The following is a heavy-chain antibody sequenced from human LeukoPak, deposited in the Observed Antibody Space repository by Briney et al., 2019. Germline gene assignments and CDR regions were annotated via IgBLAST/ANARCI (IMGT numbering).Heavy chain of an antibody. J-gene: IGHJ3*02. CDR2: IIPIFGTA. CDR1: GGTFSSYT. CDR3: ARSRRDGYNLDAFDI. D-gene: IGHD5-24*01. Sequence: GASVKVSCKASGGTFSSYTISWVRQAPGQGLEWMGGIIPIFGTANYAQKFQGRVTITTDESTSTAYMELSSLRSEDTAVYYCARSRRDGYNLDAFDIWGQGTMVTVSS. V-gene: IGHV1-69*05.